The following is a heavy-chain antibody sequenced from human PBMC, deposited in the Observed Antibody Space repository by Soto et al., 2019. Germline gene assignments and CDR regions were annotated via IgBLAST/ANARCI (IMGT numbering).Heavy chain of an antibody. Sequence: ASVKVSCKASGYTFTSYGISCVRQAPGQGLEWMGWISAYNGNTNYAQKLQGRVTMTTDTSTSTAYMELRSLRSDDTAVYYCARVYSSGWYAWFDPWGQGTLVTVSS. CDR3: ARVYSSGWYAWFDP. J-gene: IGHJ5*02. V-gene: IGHV1-18*01. CDR2: ISAYNGNT. CDR1: GYTFTSYG. D-gene: IGHD6-19*01.